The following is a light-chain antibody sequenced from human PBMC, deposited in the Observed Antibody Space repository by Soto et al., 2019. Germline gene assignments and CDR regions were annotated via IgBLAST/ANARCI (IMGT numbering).Light chain of an antibody. V-gene: IGLV2-14*01. CDR2: GVN. CDR1: ISHPGGNDY. J-gene: IGLJ1*01. CDR3: RAYTTSNTLI. Sequence: QCPLPHPASVSGSPGQPIPISGNGTISHPGGNDYVSWYQQRPGTAPKLMRYGVNNRPSWVSNRFYGSQSGSTASLIISGLETEDEANYYCRAYTTSNTLIFGTGTKVTVL.